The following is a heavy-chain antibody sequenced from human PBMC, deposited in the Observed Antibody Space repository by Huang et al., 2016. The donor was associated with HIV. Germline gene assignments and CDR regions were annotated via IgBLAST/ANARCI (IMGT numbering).Heavy chain of an antibody. CDR2: SSSSSRYI. D-gene: IGHD6-13*01. J-gene: IGHJ4*02. CDR1: GFTFSSHS. Sequence: EVQLVESGGGLVKPGGSLRLSCAASGFTFSSHSMNWVRQAPGKGLEWVSSSSSSSRYIYYADSGKGRFTISRDNAKNSLYLQMNSLRAEDTAVYYCASEIAAASIDYWGQGTLVTVSS. V-gene: IGHV3-21*01. CDR3: ASEIAAASIDY.